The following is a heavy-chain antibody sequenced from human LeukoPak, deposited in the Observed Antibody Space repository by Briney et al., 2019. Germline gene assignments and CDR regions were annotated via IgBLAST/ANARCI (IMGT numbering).Heavy chain of an antibody. J-gene: IGHJ4*02. CDR3: ARVPYCSGGSCYYLYYFDY. CDR2: IIPIFGTA. V-gene: IGHV1-69*06. CDR1: GGTFSSYA. D-gene: IGHD2-15*01. Sequence: SVKVPCKASGGTFSSYAISWVRQAPGQGLEWMGGIIPIFGTANYAQKFQGRVTITADKSTSTAYMELSSLRSEDTAVYYCARVPYCSGGSCYYLYYFDYWGQGTLVTVSS.